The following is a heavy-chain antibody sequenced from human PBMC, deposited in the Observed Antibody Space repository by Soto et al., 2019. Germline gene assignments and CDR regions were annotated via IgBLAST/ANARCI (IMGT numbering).Heavy chain of an antibody. V-gene: IGHV1-69*01. Sequence: QVQLVQSGAEVKKPGASVKVSCKASGGTFSSYAISWVRQAPGQGLEWMGGIIPIFGTANYAQKFQGRVTITADESTSTAYMELSSLRSADTAVYYCARDPAITIYCYYYGMDVWGQGTTVSVSS. CDR2: IIPIFGTA. J-gene: IGHJ6*02. CDR3: ARDPAITIYCYYYGMDV. CDR1: GGTFSSYA. D-gene: IGHD3-3*01.